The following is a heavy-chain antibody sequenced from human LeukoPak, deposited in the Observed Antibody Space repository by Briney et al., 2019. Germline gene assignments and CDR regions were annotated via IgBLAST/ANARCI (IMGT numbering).Heavy chain of an antibody. CDR3: TRGVALATVYYFDF. V-gene: IGHV1-18*01. J-gene: IGHJ4*02. CDR2: ISNRNGNT. Sequence: ASVKVSCKASGNSISNYAVSWVRQAPGHGPEWMGWISNRNGNTKYAQKFQDRITVTTETSTGTASMELRSLKPDDTGIYYCTRGVALATVYYFDFWGRGTQVTVAS. D-gene: IGHD3-10*01. CDR1: GNSISNYA.